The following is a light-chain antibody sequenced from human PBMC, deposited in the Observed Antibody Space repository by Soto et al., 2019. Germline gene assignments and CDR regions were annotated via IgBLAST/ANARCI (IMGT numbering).Light chain of an antibody. V-gene: IGLV1-47*01. J-gene: IGLJ3*02. CDR3: ATWDDGLNWV. CDR1: NSNIGRNH. CDR2: TTS. Sequence: QSVLTQPPSASGTPGQKVIVSCSGSNSNIGRNHVYWYQQLPGTAPKLLIHTTSARPSGVPDRFSGSKSGTSASLTISGLRSYDEADYYCATWDDGLNWVFGGGTKLTVL.